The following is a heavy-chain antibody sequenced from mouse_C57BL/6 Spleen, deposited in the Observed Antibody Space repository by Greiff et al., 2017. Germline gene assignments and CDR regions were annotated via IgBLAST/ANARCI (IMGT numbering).Heavy chain of an antibody. Sequence: EVQLQQSGPELVKPGASVKISCKASGYSFTGYYMNWVKQSPEKSLEWIGEINPSTGGTTYNQKFKAKATLTVDKSSSTAYMQLKSLTSEDSAVYYCARGPYDGYHGYFDVWGTGTTVTVSS. D-gene: IGHD2-3*01. J-gene: IGHJ1*03. CDR3: ARGPYDGYHGYFDV. CDR2: INPSTGGT. V-gene: IGHV1-42*01. CDR1: GYSFTGYY.